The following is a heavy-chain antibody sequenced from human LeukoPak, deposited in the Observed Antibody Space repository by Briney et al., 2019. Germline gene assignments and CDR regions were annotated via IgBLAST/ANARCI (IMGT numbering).Heavy chain of an antibody. CDR2: INPNSGGT. CDR1: GYTFTGYY. J-gene: IGHJ4*02. V-gene: IGHV1-2*02. CDR3: ARDVPYYDSSGSLYDY. Sequence: EASVKVSCKASGYTFTGYYMHWVRQAPGQGLEWMGWINPNSGGTNYAQKFQGRVTMTRDTSISTAYMELSRLRSDDTAVYYCARDVPYYDSSGSLYDYWGQGTLVTVSS. D-gene: IGHD3-22*01.